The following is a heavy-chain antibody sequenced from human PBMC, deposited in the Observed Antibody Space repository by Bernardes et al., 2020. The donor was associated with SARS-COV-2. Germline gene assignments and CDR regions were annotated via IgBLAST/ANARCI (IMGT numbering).Heavy chain of an antibody. V-gene: IGHV5-51*01. CDR1: GYSFTNHW. Sequence: GESLKISCKGSGYSFTNHWIAWVRQTPGRGLEWMGIIYPGDSDTRYSPSFQGQVTISVDKSITTSFLQWSSLKASDTAIYYCARVLSYAGSDSPLDCWGQGTQITVSS. D-gene: IGHD1-26*01. J-gene: IGHJ4*02. CDR3: ARVLSYAGSDSPLDC. CDR2: IYPGDSDT.